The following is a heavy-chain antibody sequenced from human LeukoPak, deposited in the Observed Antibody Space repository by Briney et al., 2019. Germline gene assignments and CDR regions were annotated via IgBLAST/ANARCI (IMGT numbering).Heavy chain of an antibody. V-gene: IGHV3-73*01. Sequence: GGSLRLSCAASGFTFSGSAIHWVRQSSGKGLEWVGQIDKKDKGYATATAYAASVEGRFTISRDDSINTAYLQMKSLKTEDTALYYCTRDSGTYNWFDPWGQGTLVTVSS. CDR2: IDKKDKGYATAT. CDR3: TRDSGTYNWFDP. J-gene: IGHJ5*02. CDR1: GFTFSGSA. D-gene: IGHD1-26*01.